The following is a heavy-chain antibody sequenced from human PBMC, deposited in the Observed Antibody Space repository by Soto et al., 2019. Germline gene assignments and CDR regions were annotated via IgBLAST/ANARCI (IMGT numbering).Heavy chain of an antibody. CDR3: AKDERGIAAAGTDYFDF. V-gene: IGHV3-23*01. Sequence: GGSLRLSCAASGFTFSSYAMSWVRQAPGKGLEWVSAISGSGGSTYYADSVKGRFTISRDNSKNPLYLQMNSLRAEDTAVYYCAKDERGIAAAGTDYFDFWGQGTLVTVSS. CDR2: ISGSGGST. CDR1: GFTFSSYA. D-gene: IGHD6-13*01. J-gene: IGHJ4*02.